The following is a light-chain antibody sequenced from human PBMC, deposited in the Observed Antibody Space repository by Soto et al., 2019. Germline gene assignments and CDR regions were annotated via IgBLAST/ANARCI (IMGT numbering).Light chain of an antibody. Sequence: QSVLTQPRSVSGSLGQSVTISCTGTSSDVGTYNYVSWYQQHPGKAPKVMIYDVSERPSGVPDRFSCSKSGNTASLTISGLQAEDEADYYCCSYAGSPRYVLGTGTKLTVL. V-gene: IGLV2-11*01. J-gene: IGLJ1*01. CDR1: SSDVGTYNY. CDR2: DVS. CDR3: CSYAGSPRYV.